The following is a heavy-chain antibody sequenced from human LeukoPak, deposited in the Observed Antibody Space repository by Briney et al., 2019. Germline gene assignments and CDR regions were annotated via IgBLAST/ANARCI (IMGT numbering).Heavy chain of an antibody. V-gene: IGHV4-34*01. CDR1: DGSFSGYY. J-gene: IGHJ4*02. Sequence: SETLSLTCAVYDGSFSGYYWSWIRQPPGKGLEWIGEINHSGSTNYNPSLKSRVTISVDTSKNQFSLKLSSVTAADTAVYYCARGPYYYGSGSYYGSFDYWGQGTLVTVSS. D-gene: IGHD3-10*01. CDR3: ARGPYYYGSGSYYGSFDY. CDR2: INHSGST.